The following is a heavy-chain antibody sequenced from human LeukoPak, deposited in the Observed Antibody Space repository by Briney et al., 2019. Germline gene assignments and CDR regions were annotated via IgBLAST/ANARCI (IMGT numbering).Heavy chain of an antibody. CDR3: ARKRWLRSFDY. D-gene: IGHD5-12*01. CDR2: IYHSEST. CDR1: GYSISSGFY. Sequence: SETLSLTCTVSGYSISSGFYWGWIRQPPGKGLEWIGSIYHSESTYYNPSLNSRVTMSVDTSKNQFSLKLSSVTAADTAVYYCARKRWLRSFDYWGQRTLVTVSS. V-gene: IGHV4-38-2*02. J-gene: IGHJ4*02.